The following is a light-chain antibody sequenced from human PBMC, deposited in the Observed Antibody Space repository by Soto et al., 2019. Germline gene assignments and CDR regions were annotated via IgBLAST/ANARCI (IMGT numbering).Light chain of an antibody. Sequence: DIVMTQSPDSLAVSLGERATINCKSSQSVLYSSNNKNYLAWYQQKPGQPPKLLIYWASTRESGVPDRFSGSGSGTDFTLTISILQAEDVAVYYCQQCYSTPPTFGQGTKLEIK. CDR1: QSVLYSSNNKNY. CDR3: QQCYSTPPT. V-gene: IGKV4-1*01. J-gene: IGKJ2*01. CDR2: WAS.